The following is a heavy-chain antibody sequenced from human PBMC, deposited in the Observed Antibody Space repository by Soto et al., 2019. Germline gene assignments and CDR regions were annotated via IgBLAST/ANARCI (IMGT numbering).Heavy chain of an antibody. D-gene: IGHD2-2*01. CDR3: ARTYCSSTSCYQAYNWFDP. Sequence: SETLSLTCAVYGGSFSGYYWSWIRQPPGKGLEWIGEINHSGSTNYNPSLKSRVTISVDTSKNQFSLKLGSVTAADTAVYYCARTYCSSTSCYQAYNWFDPWGQGTLVTVSS. V-gene: IGHV4-34*01. CDR1: GGSFSGYY. J-gene: IGHJ5*02. CDR2: INHSGST.